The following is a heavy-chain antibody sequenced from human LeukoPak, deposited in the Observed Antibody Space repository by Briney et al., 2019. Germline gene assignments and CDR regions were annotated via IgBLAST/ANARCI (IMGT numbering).Heavy chain of an antibody. CDR2: VSDSGVNT. V-gene: IGHV3-23*01. CDR1: GFAFSSFA. J-gene: IGHJ4*02. Sequence: GGSLRLSCAASGFAFSSFAMTWVRQSPGKGLERVSSVSDSGVNTYYAGSVRGRFTVSRDNFKNILYLQMNSLTVEDTAFYYCSKGRGSTLTNIDFWGQGALVTVSS. D-gene: IGHD4-11*01. CDR3: SKGRGSTLTNIDF.